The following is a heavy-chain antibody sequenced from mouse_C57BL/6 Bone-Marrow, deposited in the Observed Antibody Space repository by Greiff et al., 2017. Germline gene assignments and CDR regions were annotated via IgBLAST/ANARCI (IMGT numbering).Heavy chain of an antibody. D-gene: IGHD2-4*01. CDR1: GFTFSSYG. V-gene: IGHV5-6*02. J-gene: IGHJ4*01. Sequence: EVMLVESGGDLVQPGGSLKLSCAASGFTFSSYGMSWVRQTPDKRLEWVATISSGGSYTYYPDSVKGRFLISRDNAKNTLYLQMSSLKSEDTAMYYCARRDDYDDYYAMDYWGQGTSVTVSS. CDR2: ISSGGSYT. CDR3: ARRDDYDDYYAMDY.